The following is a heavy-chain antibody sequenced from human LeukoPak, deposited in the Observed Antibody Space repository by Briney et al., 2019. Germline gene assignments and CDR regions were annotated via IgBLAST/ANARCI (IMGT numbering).Heavy chain of an antibody. CDR2: INPSGVST. D-gene: IGHD3-22*01. CDR3: ARDPTQNYYDSSGSPKWDV. V-gene: IGHV1-46*01. CDR1: GYTFTSYY. Sequence: ASVKVSCKASGYTFTSYYMHWVRQAPGQGLEWIGIINPSGVSTSYAQKFQGRVTMTSDMSTSTAYMELRSLRSDDTAVYYCARDPTQNYYDSSGSPKWDVWGKGTTVTISS. J-gene: IGHJ6*04.